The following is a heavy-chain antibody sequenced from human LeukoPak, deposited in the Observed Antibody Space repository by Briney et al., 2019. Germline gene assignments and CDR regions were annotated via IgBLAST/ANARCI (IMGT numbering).Heavy chain of an antibody. V-gene: IGHV3-74*01. CDR2: INSDGDST. J-gene: IGHJ4*02. Sequence: PGGSLRLSCAASGFTFSSYWMHWVRQAPGKGLVWVSRINSDGDSTTYADSVKGRFTISRDNAKNTLYLQMNSLRAEDTALYYCARVIAAAGMFDYWGQGTLVTVSS. D-gene: IGHD6-13*01. CDR3: ARVIAAAGMFDY. CDR1: GFTFSSYW.